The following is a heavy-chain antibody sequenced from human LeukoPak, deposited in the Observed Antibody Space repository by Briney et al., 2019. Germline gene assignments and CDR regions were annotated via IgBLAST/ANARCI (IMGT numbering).Heavy chain of an antibody. CDR1: GFTFSSYA. V-gene: IGHV3-23*01. Sequence: GGSLRLSCAASGFTFSSYAINWVRQAPGKGLEWVSTFTGGGTGTYYADSVRGRFIISRDNSKNTLYLQMNSLRAEDTAVYYCARDKNQGPYYFDYWGQGTLVTVSS. J-gene: IGHJ4*02. CDR3: ARDKNQGPYYFDY. CDR2: FTGGGTGT. D-gene: IGHD1-14*01.